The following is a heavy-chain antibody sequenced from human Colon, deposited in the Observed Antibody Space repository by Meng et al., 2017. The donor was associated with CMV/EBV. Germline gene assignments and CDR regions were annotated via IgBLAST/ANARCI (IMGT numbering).Heavy chain of an antibody. J-gene: IGHJ6*02. V-gene: IGHV4-39*07. CDR1: GGSISSSSYY. D-gene: IGHD6-13*01. CDR3: ARDLGHGSSWYGGMDV. CDR2: IYYSGST. Sequence: SETLSLTCTVSGGSISSSSYYWGWIRQPPGKGLEWIGSIYYSGSTYYNPSLKSRVTISVDTSKNQFSLKLSSVTAADTAVYYCARDLGHGSSWYGGMDVWGQGTTVTVSS.